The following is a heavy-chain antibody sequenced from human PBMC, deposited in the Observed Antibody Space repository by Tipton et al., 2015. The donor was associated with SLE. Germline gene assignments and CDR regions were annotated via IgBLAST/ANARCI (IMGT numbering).Heavy chain of an antibody. Sequence: TLSLTCTVSGGSINTYYWSWIRQPPGKGLEWIGYIYYSGSTNYNPSLKSRVTISIDTSKSQFSLNLNSVTAADTAVYYCARHLGASFDFWGQGILVTVSS. CDR1: GGSINTYY. CDR3: ARHLGASFDF. V-gene: IGHV4-59*07. CDR2: IYYSGST. J-gene: IGHJ4*02.